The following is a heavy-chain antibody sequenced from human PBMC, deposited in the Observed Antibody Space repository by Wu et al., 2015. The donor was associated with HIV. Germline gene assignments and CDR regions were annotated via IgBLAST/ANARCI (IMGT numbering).Heavy chain of an antibody. CDR3: ARGGYSGYDYYYYYGMDV. V-gene: IGHV1-69*12. D-gene: IGHD5-12*01. Sequence: QVHLVQSGAEVKKPRSSVKVSCKASGDTFSTSTFTWVRQTPGQGLQWMGGIIPIFGKAHYARRLQGKVTITADESTNTVYMELRSLKSEDTAIYYCARGGYSGYDYYYYYGMDVWGQGTTVTVSS. J-gene: IGHJ6*02. CDR2: IIPIFGKA. CDR1: GDTFSTST.